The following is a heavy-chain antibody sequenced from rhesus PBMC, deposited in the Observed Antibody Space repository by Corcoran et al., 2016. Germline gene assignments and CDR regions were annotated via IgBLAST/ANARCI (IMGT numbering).Heavy chain of an antibody. D-gene: IGHD6S26*01. CDR3: ARVGGDSSGWSGDY. J-gene: IGHJ4*01. CDR2: INSVGSST. V-gene: IGHV3-14*01. Sequence: EVQLVESGGGLAKPGGSLRLSCAASGFTFSSYWMHWVRQAPGKRLEWISAINSVGSSTYYADSGKGRFTISRENAKNTLYLQMDSLRAEDTAVYYCARVGGDSSGWSGDYWGQGVLVTVSS. CDR1: GFTFSSYW.